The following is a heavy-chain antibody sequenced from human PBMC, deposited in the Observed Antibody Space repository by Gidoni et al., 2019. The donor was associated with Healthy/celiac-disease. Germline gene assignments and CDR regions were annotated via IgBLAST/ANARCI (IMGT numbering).Heavy chain of an antibody. J-gene: IGHJ4*02. V-gene: IGHV3-48*03. D-gene: IGHD5-12*01. CDR3: ARDPSAPPWLPYYFDY. Sequence: EVQLVESVGGLVQPGGSLRLSFAASGFTFSSYEMNWVRQAPGEGLEWVSYISSSGSTIYYADSVKGRFTISRDNAKNSLYLQMNSLRAEDTAVYYCARDPSAPPWLPYYFDYWGQGTLVTVSS. CDR2: ISSSGSTI. CDR1: GFTFSSYE.